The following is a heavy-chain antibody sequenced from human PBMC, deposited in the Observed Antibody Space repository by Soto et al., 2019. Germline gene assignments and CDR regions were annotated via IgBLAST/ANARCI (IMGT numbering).Heavy chain of an antibody. CDR3: GPRGAVAPRGY. Sequence: QVQLQQWGAGLLKPSETLSLTCAVSGGSFSDFYWTWIRQLPGKGLEWIGEINHIGYTNYNPSRESRVAISVDTSKNQSSLNLRSVTAADTAVYYCGPRGAVAPRGYWGQGTLVTVSS. J-gene: IGHJ4*02. CDR2: INHIGYT. D-gene: IGHD2-15*01. CDR1: GGSFSDFY. V-gene: IGHV4-34*02.